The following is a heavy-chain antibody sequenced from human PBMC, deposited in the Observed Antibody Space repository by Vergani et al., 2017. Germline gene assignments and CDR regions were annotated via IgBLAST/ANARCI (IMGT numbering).Heavy chain of an antibody. Sequence: LVESGGGLVQPGGSLRLSCAASSFSASSHYMTWVRQAPGKGLEWVSTINIGGRTSYADSVKGRLTLTRDDSKNTLHLQMNSLRPEDTAVYYCARGITTETTDLDGFDIWGQGTMVSVSS. CDR2: INIGGRT. J-gene: IGHJ3*02. CDR1: SFSASSHY. D-gene: IGHD3-22*01. V-gene: IGHV3-66*02. CDR3: ARGITTETTDLDGFDI.